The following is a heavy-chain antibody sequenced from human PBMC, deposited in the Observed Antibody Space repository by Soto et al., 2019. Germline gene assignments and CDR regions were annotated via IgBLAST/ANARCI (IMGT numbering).Heavy chain of an antibody. CDR2: ISYDGSNK. CDR3: AKGTPYSSAGPFDY. D-gene: IGHD6-25*01. J-gene: IGHJ4*02. Sequence: QVQLVESGGGVVQPGRSLRLSSAASGFTFSSYGMHWVRQAPGKGLEWVAVISYDGSNKYYADSVKGRFTISRDNSKNTLYLQMNSLRAEDTAVYYCAKGTPYSSAGPFDYWGQGTLVTVSS. CDR1: GFTFSSYG. V-gene: IGHV3-30*18.